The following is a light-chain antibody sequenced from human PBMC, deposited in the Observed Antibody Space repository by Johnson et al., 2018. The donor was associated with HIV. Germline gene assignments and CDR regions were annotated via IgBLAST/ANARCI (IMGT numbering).Light chain of an antibody. Sequence: QSVLTQPPSASGTPGQRVTISCSGSISNIGSNTVNCYQQLPGTAPKLLIYRNNQRPSGVPDRFSGSKPGTSASLAISGLRAGDAADYLCSTWDYRLKGTYVCGTGTKVAGL. CDR2: RNN. CDR1: ISNIGSNT. J-gene: IGLJ1*01. CDR3: STWDYRLKGTYV. V-gene: IGLV1-44*01.